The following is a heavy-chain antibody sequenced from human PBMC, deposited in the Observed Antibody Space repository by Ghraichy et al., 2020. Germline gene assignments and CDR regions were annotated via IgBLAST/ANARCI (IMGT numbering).Heavy chain of an antibody. J-gene: IGHJ3*02. V-gene: IGHV3-7*03. CDR2: IKEDGSEK. CDR3: ARGSRYNSGWYPGAFDI. D-gene: IGHD6-19*01. Sequence: GGSLRLSCAASGFTFSRYWMSWVRQGPGKGLELVANIKEDGSEKYYVDSVKGRFTISRDNAKNSLYLQMNSLRAEDMALYHCARGSRYNSGWYPGAFDIWGQGTMVTVSP. CDR1: GFTFSRYW.